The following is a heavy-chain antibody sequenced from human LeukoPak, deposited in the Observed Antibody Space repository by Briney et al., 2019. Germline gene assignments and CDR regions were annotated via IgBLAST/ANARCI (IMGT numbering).Heavy chain of an antibody. V-gene: IGHV3-48*04. J-gene: IGHJ4*02. CDR3: ARERWFGQAFFDY. Sequence: GGSLRLSCAASGFTFSSYSMYWVRQAPGKGLEWVSYISSSSSTIYYADSVKGRFTISRDNAKNSLYLQMNSLRAEDTAVYYCARERWFGQAFFDYWGQGTLVTVSS. CDR2: ISSSSSTI. CDR1: GFTFSSYS. D-gene: IGHD3-10*01.